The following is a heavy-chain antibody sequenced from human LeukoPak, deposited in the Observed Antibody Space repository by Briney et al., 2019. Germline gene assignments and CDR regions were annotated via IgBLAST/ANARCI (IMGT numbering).Heavy chain of an antibody. V-gene: IGHV3-23*01. CDR2: FSGSGGST. CDR3: ATMRACGGDCYFYYFDY. D-gene: IGHD2-21*02. Sequence: GGTLRLSCAASGFTLSSYGMSWIRQAPGEGLEWVSTFSGSGGSTYYADSVKGRFTISRDNSKNTLYLQMNSLRAEDTAVYYCATMRACGGDCYFYYFDYWGQGTLVTVSS. CDR1: GFTLSSYG. J-gene: IGHJ4*02.